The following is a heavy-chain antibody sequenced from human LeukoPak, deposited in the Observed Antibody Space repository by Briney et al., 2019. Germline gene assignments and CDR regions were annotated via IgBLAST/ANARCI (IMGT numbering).Heavy chain of an antibody. CDR1: GFTFRRYV. CDR2: YTYDESNK. V-gene: IGHV3-30*03. Sequence: TLTLTRAAPGFTFRRYVNPLVRPATGSAPESMAFYTYDESNKYYADSAKGRFTISKENSKNKLYLQMNSLRAEVTGVYYCARVGSGCWSAFHYYFYGMEVWSQATTVTVSS. CDR3: ARVGSGCWSAFHYYFYGMEV. J-gene: IGHJ6*02. D-gene: IGHD3-3*01.